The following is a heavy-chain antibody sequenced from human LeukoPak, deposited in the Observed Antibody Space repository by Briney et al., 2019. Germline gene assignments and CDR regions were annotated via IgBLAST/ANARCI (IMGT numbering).Heavy chain of an antibody. Sequence: QTGGSLRLSWAPSGVTCGSYAVHWVRQARGKGLDRVTLISYDGSIEYYADSVKGRFTISRDNSKNTLFLQMNSLRAEDTAVYYCARGAIFGVVSGLDVWGQGTTVTVSS. CDR3: ARGAIFGVVSGLDV. D-gene: IGHD3-3*01. V-gene: IGHV3-30-3*01. CDR1: GVTCGSYA. CDR2: ISYDGSIE. J-gene: IGHJ6*02.